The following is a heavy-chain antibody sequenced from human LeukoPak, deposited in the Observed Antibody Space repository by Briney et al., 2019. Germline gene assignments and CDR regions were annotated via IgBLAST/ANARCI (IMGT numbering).Heavy chain of an antibody. Sequence: PGGSLRLSCAASGFTFSSYSMNWVRQAPGKGLEWVSYISSSGSTIYYADSVKGRFTISRDNAKNSLYLQMNSLRAEDTAVYYCASGGYCSGGSCYHNYWGQGTLVTVSS. V-gene: IGHV3-48*04. CDR3: ASGGYCSGGSCYHNY. D-gene: IGHD2-15*01. CDR1: GFTFSSYS. CDR2: ISSSGSTI. J-gene: IGHJ4*02.